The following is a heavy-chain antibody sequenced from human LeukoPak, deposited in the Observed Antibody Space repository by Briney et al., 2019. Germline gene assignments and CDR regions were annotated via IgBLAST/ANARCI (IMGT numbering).Heavy chain of an antibody. CDR1: GGTFSSYA. J-gene: IGHJ4*02. CDR2: MNPNSGNT. Sequence: ASVKVSCKASGGTFSSYAISWVRQATGQGLEWMGWMNPNSGNTGYAQKFQGRVTMTRNTSISTAYMELSSLRSEDTAVYYCARGRATWFGELSEGYWGQGTLVTVSS. D-gene: IGHD3-10*01. V-gene: IGHV1-8*02. CDR3: ARGRATWFGELSEGY.